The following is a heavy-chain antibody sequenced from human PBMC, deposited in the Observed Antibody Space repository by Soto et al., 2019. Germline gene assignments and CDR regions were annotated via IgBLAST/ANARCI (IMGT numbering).Heavy chain of an antibody. D-gene: IGHD3-22*01. CDR3: AKGADSSGYP. CDR1: GFPVSNFA. Sequence: GGSLRLSCAVSGFPVSNFAMSWVRQAPGRGLEWVSGLTSTDGATYYADSVRGRFTISRDNSKNTLFLQMNSLRAEDTALYYCAKGADSSGYPWGQGTLVTVSS. CDR2: LTSTDGAT. V-gene: IGHV3-23*01. J-gene: IGHJ5*02.